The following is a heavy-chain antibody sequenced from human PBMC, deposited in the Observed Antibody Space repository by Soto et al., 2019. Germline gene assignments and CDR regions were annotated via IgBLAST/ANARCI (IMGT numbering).Heavy chain of an antibody. CDR2: ISYDGGDK. J-gene: IGHJ6*02. D-gene: IGHD3-10*01. Sequence: GGSLRLSCAASGFTFSSYTMHWVRQTPGKGLEWVAHISYDGGDKYYADSVKGRFTISRDNSKSTLYLQMNSLRDEDTAVYYCARDRTYYYGSGSYYEGDSYGMDVWGQGTTVTVSS. CDR1: GFTFSSYT. CDR3: ARDRTYYYGSGSYYEGDSYGMDV. V-gene: IGHV3-30-3*01.